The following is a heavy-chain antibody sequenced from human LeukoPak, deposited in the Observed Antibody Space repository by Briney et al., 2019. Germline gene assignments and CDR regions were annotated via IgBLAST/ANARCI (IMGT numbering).Heavy chain of an antibody. V-gene: IGHV1-2*02. D-gene: IGHD4-17*01. Sequence: ASVKVSCKASGGTFSSYAISWVRQATGQGLEWMGWINPNSGGTNYAQKFQGRVTMTRDTSISTAYMELSRLRSDDTAVYYCAREDGDYLDAFDIWGQGTMVTVSS. CDR3: AREDGDYLDAFDI. J-gene: IGHJ3*02. CDR2: INPNSGGT. CDR1: GGTFSSYA.